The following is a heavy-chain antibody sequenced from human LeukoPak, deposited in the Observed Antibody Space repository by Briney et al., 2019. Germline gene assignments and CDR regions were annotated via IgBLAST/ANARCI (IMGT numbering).Heavy chain of an antibody. J-gene: IGHJ4*02. CDR3: ARDLSVAVAGTEGS. V-gene: IGHV3-21*01. D-gene: IGHD6-19*01. CDR1: GFTFSSYS. CDR2: ISSSSSYI. Sequence: GGSLRLSCAASGFTFSSYSMNWVRQAPGKGLEWVSSISSSSSYIYYAASVKGRFTISRDNSKNTVYLKMNCLRAEDTAVYYCARDLSVAVAGTEGSWGQGTLVTVSS.